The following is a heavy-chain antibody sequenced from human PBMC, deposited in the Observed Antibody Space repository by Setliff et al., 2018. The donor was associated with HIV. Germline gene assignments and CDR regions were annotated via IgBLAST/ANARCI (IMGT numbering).Heavy chain of an antibody. D-gene: IGHD3-10*01. CDR1: GYTFTSYY. CDR2: INCENGGT. Sequence: GPSVKVSCKTSGYTFTSYYVNWVRQAPGQGLEWMGIINCENGGTTYAENFKDRVTVTRDTSTSTVYMDLSSLRPEDTAVYYCARESQTGTGSYLAWGQGTQVTVSS. J-gene: IGHJ4*02. V-gene: IGHV1-46*01. CDR3: ARESQTGTGSYLA.